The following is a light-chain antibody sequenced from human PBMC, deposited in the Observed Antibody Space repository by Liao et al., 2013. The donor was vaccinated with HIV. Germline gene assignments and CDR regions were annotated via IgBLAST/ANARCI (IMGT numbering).Light chain of an antibody. CDR1: NIGSKN. V-gene: IGLV3-21*01. CDR3: QVWDSSSNHMV. J-gene: IGLJ3*02. CDR2: SDS. Sequence: SYVLTQPPSVSVAPGKTARITCGGNNIGSKNVHWYQQKPGQAPVLVIHSDSDRPSGIPDRFSGSNSGNTATLTISRVEAGDEADYYCQVWDSSSNHMVFGGGTKLTVL.